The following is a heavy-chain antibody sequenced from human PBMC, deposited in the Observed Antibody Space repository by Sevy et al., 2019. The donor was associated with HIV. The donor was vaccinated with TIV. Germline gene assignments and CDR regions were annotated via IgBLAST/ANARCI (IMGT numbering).Heavy chain of an antibody. J-gene: IGHJ4*02. CDR3: ARLPTGLQSFNYLLSTYFDS. Sequence: GGSLRLSCAASGFDFNHHWMSWVRQAPQKGLEWVADIKQDGSETYYVDSLEGRFTISRDNAKNSLSLQINDVRAEDTAVYYCARLPTGLQSFNYLLSTYFDSWGQLTVVTVSS. D-gene: IGHD3-9*01. CDR2: IKQDGSET. CDR1: GFDFNHHW. V-gene: IGHV3-7*01.